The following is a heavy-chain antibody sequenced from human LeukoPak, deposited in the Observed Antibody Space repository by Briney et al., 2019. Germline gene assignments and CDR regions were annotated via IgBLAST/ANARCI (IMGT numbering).Heavy chain of an antibody. D-gene: IGHD2-2*01. CDR1: GYTFTIYG. J-gene: IGHJ5*02. CDR3: ARGWVPAARGENWFDP. CDR2: ISAYNGNT. Sequence: ASVKVSCKASGYTFTIYGISWVRQAPGQGLEWMGWISAYNGNTNYAQKLQGRVTMTTDTSTSTAYMELRSLRSDDTAVYYCARGWVPAARGENWFDPWGQGTLVTVSS. V-gene: IGHV1-18*04.